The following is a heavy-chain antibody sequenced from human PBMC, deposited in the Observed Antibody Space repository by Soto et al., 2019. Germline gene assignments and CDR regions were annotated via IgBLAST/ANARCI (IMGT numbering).Heavy chain of an antibody. D-gene: IGHD1-7*01. CDR3: ATGTTPRAFFYY. CDR1: GGTFSSYA. V-gene: IGHV1-69*06. J-gene: IGHJ4*02. CDR2: IIPIFGTA. Sequence: SVKVSCKASGGTFSSYAISWVRQAPGQGLEWMGGIIPIFGTANYAQKFQGRVTITADKSTSTAYMELSSLRSEDTAVYYCATGTTPRAFFYYWGQGTLVTVSS.